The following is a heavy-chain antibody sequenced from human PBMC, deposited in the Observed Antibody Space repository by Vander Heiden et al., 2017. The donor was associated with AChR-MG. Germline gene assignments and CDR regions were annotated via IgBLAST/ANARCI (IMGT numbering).Heavy chain of an antibody. CDR1: GFPFSSYG. CDR2: ISYDGSNK. CDR3: AKYSSGWYYFDY. J-gene: IGHJ4*02. D-gene: IGHD6-19*01. Sequence: QVPLVESGGGVVQPGRSLRLSCAASGFPFSSYGMHWVRQAPGKGLEWVAVISYDGSNKYYADSVKGRFTISRDNSKNTLYLQMNSLRAEDTAVYYCAKYSSGWYYFDYWGQGTLVTVSS. V-gene: IGHV3-30*18.